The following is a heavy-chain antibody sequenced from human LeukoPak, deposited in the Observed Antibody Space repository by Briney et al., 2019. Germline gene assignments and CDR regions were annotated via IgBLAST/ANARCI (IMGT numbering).Heavy chain of an antibody. CDR2: ISAYNGNT. CDR1: GYTFTSYG. D-gene: IGHD3-22*01. CDR3: ARDSGMDDSSGYYYHRSYYFDY. V-gene: IGHV1-18*01. J-gene: IGHJ4*02. Sequence: GASVKVSCKASGYTFTSYGISWVRQAPGQGLEWMGWISAYNGNTNYAQKLQGRVTMTTDTSTSTAYMELRSLRSDDTAVYYCARDSGMDDSSGYYYHRSYYFDYWGQGTLVTVSS.